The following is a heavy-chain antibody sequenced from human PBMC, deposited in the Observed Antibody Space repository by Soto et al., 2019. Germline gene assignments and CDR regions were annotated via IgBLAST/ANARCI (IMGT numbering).Heavy chain of an antibody. V-gene: IGHV1-69*02. Sequence: QVQLVQSGAEVKKPGSSVKVSCKASGGIFSNYIITWVRQAPGQGLEWMGRIIPLPDIANYAHKFQSRVTITADKSTSNAYMELTSLGSDDTAVYYCATCADARDYVDVWGTGTTVTVSS. D-gene: IGHD2-2*01. CDR1: GGIFSNYI. CDR2: IIPLPDIA. J-gene: IGHJ6*03. CDR3: ATCADARDYVDV.